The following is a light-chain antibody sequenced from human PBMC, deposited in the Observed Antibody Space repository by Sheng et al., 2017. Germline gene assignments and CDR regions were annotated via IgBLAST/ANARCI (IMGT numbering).Light chain of an antibody. CDR3: QQYNNWPRT. CDR2: GAS. V-gene: IGKV3-15*01. Sequence: EIVMTQSPATLSVSPGERVTLSCRARQSVTNNLAWYQQKPGQAPSLLIYGASTKATGIPARFSGSGSGTEFTLTISSLRSEDFAVYYCQQYNNWPRTFGQGTKLEIK. CDR1: QSVTNN. J-gene: IGKJ2*01.